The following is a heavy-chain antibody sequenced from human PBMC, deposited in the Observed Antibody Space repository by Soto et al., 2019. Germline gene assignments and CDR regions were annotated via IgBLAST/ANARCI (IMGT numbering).Heavy chain of an antibody. D-gene: IGHD3-3*01. Sequence: PGESLKVSCKGSGYSFTSYWIGWVRQMPGKGLEWMGIIYPGDSDTRYSPSFQGQVTISADKSISTAYLQWSSLKASDTAMYYCARQSIFGVVTPRTYYYGMDVWGQGTTVTVSS. CDR3: ARQSIFGVVTPRTYYYGMDV. CDR2: IYPGDSDT. CDR1: GYSFTSYW. V-gene: IGHV5-51*01. J-gene: IGHJ6*02.